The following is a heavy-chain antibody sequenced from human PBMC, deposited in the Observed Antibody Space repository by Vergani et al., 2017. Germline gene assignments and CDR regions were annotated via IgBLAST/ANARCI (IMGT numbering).Heavy chain of an antibody. Sequence: EVQLVESGGGLVQPGGSLRLSCAASGFTFSSYWMNWIRQAPGKGLEWVANIKQDGSEKYYVDSVKGRFTISRDNAKNSLYLQMNSLRAEDTAVYYCARERFDPPVSGDAFDIWGQGTMVTVSS. D-gene: IGHD3-3*01. J-gene: IGHJ3*02. CDR1: GFTFSSYW. CDR3: ARERFDPPVSGDAFDI. CDR2: IKQDGSEK. V-gene: IGHV3-7*01.